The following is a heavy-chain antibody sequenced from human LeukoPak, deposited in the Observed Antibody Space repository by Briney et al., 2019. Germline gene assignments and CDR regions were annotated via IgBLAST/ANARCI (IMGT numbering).Heavy chain of an antibody. CDR2: IDPSDSYT. Sequence: GESLKISCKGSGYSFTSYWNSWVRQMPGKGLEWMGRIDPSDSYTKYSPSFQGHVTISGDESISTAYLQWSSLKASDTAMYYCARHFLGELPDMDVWGQGTTVTVSS. D-gene: IGHD1-26*01. J-gene: IGHJ6*02. CDR1: GYSFTSYW. V-gene: IGHV5-10-1*01. CDR3: ARHFLGELPDMDV.